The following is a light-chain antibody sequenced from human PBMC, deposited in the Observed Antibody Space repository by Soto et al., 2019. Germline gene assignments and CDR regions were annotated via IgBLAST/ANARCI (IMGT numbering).Light chain of an antibody. J-gene: IGKJ1*01. CDR3: QHYESHSET. V-gene: IGKV1-39*01. Sequence: DIQMTQSPSSLSASMGDRVTITCRASQSINTFLNWYQQQPGRAPRLLIYAASTLQSGVPSRFSGSGSGTEFTLTISSLQPDDSATYYCQHYESHSETFGQGTKV. CDR2: AAS. CDR1: QSINTF.